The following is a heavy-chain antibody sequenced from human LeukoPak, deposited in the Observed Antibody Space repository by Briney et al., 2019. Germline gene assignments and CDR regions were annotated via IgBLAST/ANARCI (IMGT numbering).Heavy chain of an antibody. D-gene: IGHD5-18*01. CDR1: GGSISSNYY. J-gene: IGHJ6*03. V-gene: IGHV4-39*01. CDR2: IYYSGGT. Sequence: SETLSLTCTVSGGSISSNYYWGWIRQPPGKGLEWIGSIYYSGGTYYNPSLKSRVTISVDTSKNQFSLNLRSVTAADTAVYYCASNVAAWLQLSRYPSYMDVWGKGTTVTVSS. CDR3: ASNVAAWLQLSRYPSYMDV.